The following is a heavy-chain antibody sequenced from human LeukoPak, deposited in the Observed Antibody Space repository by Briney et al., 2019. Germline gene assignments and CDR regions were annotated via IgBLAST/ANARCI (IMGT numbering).Heavy chain of an antibody. CDR2: IYYSGST. CDR3: ARGAVAGTGTFDY. Sequence: PSETLSLTCTVSGGSISSSSYYWGWIRQPPGKRLEWIGSIYYSGSTYYNPSLKSRVTISVDTSKNQFSLKLSSVTAADTAVYYCARGAVAGTGTFDYWGQGTLVTVSS. CDR1: GGSISSSSYY. D-gene: IGHD6-19*01. V-gene: IGHV4-39*01. J-gene: IGHJ4*02.